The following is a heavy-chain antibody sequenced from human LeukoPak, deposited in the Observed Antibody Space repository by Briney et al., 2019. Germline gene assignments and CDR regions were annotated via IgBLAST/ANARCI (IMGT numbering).Heavy chain of an antibody. V-gene: IGHV4-34*01. CDR2: INHSGST. CDR3: ARANYFDY. CDR1: GGSFSGYY. J-gene: IGHJ4*02. Sequence: SETLSLTCAVYGGSFSGYYWSWIRQPPGKGLEWIGEINHSGSTNYNPSLKSQLTISVDTSKSQFSLRLNSVTAADTAVYYCARANYFDYWGQGTLVTVSS.